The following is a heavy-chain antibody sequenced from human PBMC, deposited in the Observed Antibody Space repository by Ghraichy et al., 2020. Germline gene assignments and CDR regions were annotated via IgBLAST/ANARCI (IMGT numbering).Heavy chain of an antibody. Sequence: GGSLRLSCAASGFTFSSYGMHWVRQAPGKGLEWVAVIWYDGSNKYYADSVKGRFTISRDNSKNTLYLQMNSLRAEDTAVYYCARGGSYYLYYYNGMDVWGQGTTVTVSS. V-gene: IGHV3-33*01. D-gene: IGHD1-26*01. CDR3: ARGGSYYLYYYNGMDV. CDR2: IWYDGSNK. J-gene: IGHJ6*02. CDR1: GFTFSSYG.